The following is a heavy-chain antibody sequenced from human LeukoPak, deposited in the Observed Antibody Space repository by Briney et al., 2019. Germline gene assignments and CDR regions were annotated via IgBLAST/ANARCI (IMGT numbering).Heavy chain of an antibody. D-gene: IGHD2-15*01. CDR3: ARGGSLGDIVVVVAATSFDY. J-gene: IGHJ4*02. CDR1: GYTFTSYD. Sequence: ASVKVSCKASGYTFTSYDINWVRQAPGQGLEWMGWISAYNGNTNYAQKLQGRVTMTTDTSTSTAYMELRSLRSDDTAVYYCARGGSLGDIVVVVAATSFDYWGQGTLVTVSS. V-gene: IGHV1-18*01. CDR2: ISAYNGNT.